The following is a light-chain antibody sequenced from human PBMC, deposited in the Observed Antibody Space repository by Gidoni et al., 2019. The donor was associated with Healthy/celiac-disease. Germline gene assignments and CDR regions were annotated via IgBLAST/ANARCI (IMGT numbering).Light chain of an antibody. CDR3: QQYDNLPLMYS. Sequence: DIQMTQSPSSLSVSVGDRVTITCQASQDISNYLNWYQQKPGKAPKLLIYDASNLEKGVPSRFSGIGSGTDCTFSISSLQPEDIATYYCQQYDNLPLMYSFGQGTKLEIK. CDR2: DAS. V-gene: IGKV1-33*01. J-gene: IGKJ2*03. CDR1: QDISNY.